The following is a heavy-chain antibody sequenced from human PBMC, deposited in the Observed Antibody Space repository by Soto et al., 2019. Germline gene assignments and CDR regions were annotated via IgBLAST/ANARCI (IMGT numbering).Heavy chain of an antibody. J-gene: IGHJ4*02. V-gene: IGHV4-59*12. CDR3: ARSYLGYSYGPFDY. CDR1: GGSISSYY. Sequence: SETLSLTCTVSGGSISSYYWSWIRQPPGKGLEWFGYINYSGSTNYNPSLKSRVTISVDTSKNQFSLRLSSVTAADTAVYYCARSYLGYSYGPFDYWGQGTLVTVSS. CDR2: INYSGST. D-gene: IGHD5-18*01.